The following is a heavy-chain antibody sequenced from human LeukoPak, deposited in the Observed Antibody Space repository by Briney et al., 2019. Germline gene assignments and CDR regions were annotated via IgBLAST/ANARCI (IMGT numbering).Heavy chain of an antibody. J-gene: IGHJ6*03. V-gene: IGHV3-66*01. CDR1: GFTVSSNY. CDR2: IYSGGST. CDR3: AKELYLYYMDV. Sequence: PGGSLRLSCAASGFTVSSNYMSWVRQAPGKGLEWVSVIYSGGSTYYADSVKGRFTISRDISKNTLFLQMNALRAEDTAVYYCAKELYLYYMDVWGKGTTVTVSS.